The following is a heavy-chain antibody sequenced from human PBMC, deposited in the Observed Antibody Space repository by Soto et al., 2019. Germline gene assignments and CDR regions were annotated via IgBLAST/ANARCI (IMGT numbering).Heavy chain of an antibody. J-gene: IGHJ4*02. CDR2: ISSSSSTI. Sequence: EVQLVESGGGLVQPGGSLRLSCAASGFTFSSYSMNWVRQAPGKGLEWVSYISSSSSTIYYADSVKGRFTISRDNAKNSLYLQMKSLRDEDTAVYYCARGGIAAAGYYFDYWGQGTLVTVSS. CDR3: ARGGIAAAGYYFDY. CDR1: GFTFSSYS. V-gene: IGHV3-48*02. D-gene: IGHD6-13*01.